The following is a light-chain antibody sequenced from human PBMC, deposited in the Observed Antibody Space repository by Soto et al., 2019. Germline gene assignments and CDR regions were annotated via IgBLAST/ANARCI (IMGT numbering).Light chain of an antibody. V-gene: IGKV3-20*01. CDR2: GAS. CDR1: QSVSSNY. J-gene: IGKJ2*01. CDR3: QQYGSSPMFT. Sequence: EIVLTQSPGTLSLSPGERATLSCRASQSVSSNYLAWYQQKPGQAPRLLIYGASRGAAGIPDRFSGSGSGTDFTLTISRLEPEDCAVYFCQQYGSSPMFTFGQGTKLEIK.